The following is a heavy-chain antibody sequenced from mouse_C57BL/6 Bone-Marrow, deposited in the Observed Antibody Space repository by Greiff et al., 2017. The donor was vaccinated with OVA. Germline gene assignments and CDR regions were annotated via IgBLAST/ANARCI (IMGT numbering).Heavy chain of an antibody. J-gene: IGHJ4*01. CDR2: SRNKANDYTT. CDR1: GFTFSDFY. CDR3: ARDSSMDY. V-gene: IGHV7-1*01. Sequence: EVQGVESGGGLVQSGRSLRLSCATSGFTFSDFYMEWVRQAPGKGLEWIAASRNKANDYTTEYSASVKGRFIVSRDTSQSILYLQMNALRAEDTAIYYCARDSSMDYWGQGTSVTVSS.